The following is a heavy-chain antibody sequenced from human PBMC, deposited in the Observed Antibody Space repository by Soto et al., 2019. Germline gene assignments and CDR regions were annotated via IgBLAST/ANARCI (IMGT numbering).Heavy chain of an antibody. Sequence: GGSLRLSCAASGFTVSSNYMSWVRQAPWKGLEWVSVIYSGGSTYYADSVKGRFTISRDNSKNTLYLQMNSLRAEDTAVYYCARDRPYYDILTGYYKGDAFDIWGQGTMVTVSS. D-gene: IGHD3-9*01. CDR2: IYSGGST. V-gene: IGHV3-66*01. CDR3: ARDRPYYDILTGYYKGDAFDI. CDR1: GFTVSSNY. J-gene: IGHJ3*02.